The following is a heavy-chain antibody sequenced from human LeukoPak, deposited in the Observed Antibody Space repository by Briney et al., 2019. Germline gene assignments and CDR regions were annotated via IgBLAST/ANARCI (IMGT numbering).Heavy chain of an antibody. V-gene: IGHV4-59*01. Sequence: SETLSLTCTVSGGSISSYYWNWIRQPPGKGLEWIGYIYYSGSTNYNPSFKSRVTISVDTSKNQFSLKLNSVTAADTAVYYCARGTLRAPYYDTSGFDYWGQGTLVTVSS. D-gene: IGHD3-22*01. CDR1: GGSISSYY. CDR2: IYYSGST. J-gene: IGHJ4*02. CDR3: ARGTLRAPYYDTSGFDY.